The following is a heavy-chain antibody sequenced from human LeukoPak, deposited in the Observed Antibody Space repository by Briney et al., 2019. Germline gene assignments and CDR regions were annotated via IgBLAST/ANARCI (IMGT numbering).Heavy chain of an antibody. Sequence: GGSLRLSCAASGFTFSTYAMSWVRQAPGKGLEWVSGISGSGGSTYYADSVKGRFTISRDNSKNTLYLQMNSLRAEDTAVYYCARDLQFDFDYWGQGTLVTVSS. CDR1: GFTFSTYA. J-gene: IGHJ4*02. CDR2: ISGSGGST. CDR3: ARDLQFDFDY. D-gene: IGHD5-24*01. V-gene: IGHV3-23*01.